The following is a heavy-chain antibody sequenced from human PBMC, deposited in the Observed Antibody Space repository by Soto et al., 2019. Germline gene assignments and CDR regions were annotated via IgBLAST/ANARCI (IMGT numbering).Heavy chain of an antibody. CDR2: ISSGSSTI. CDR1: GFTFSSYG. J-gene: IGHJ4*02. V-gene: IGHV3-48*01. CDR3: ARDMTQDY. Sequence: GGSLRLSCAASGFTFSSYGMIWVRQAPGKGLEWVSYISSGSSTIYYADSVKGRFTVSRDNAKNSLYLQMSSLRAEDTALYYCARDMTQDYWGQGTLVTVSS.